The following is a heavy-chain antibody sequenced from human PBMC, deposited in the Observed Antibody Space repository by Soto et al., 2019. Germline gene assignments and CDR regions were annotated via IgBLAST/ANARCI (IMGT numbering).Heavy chain of an antibody. V-gene: IGHV3-23*01. CDR3: AKVVGIPG. Sequence: EVQLLESGGGLVQPGGSLRLSCAASGFTFSTYAMSWVRQAPGKGLEWVSSISGSDGSTYYADSVKGRFTSSRDNSKNTLYLQMNSLRAEDTAVYYCAKVVGIPGWGQGTLVTVSS. CDR1: GFTFSTYA. J-gene: IGHJ4*02. D-gene: IGHD2-21*01. CDR2: ISGSDGST.